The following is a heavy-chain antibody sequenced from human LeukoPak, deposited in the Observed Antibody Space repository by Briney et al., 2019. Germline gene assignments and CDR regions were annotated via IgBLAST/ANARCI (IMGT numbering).Heavy chain of an antibody. D-gene: IGHD3-9*01. CDR2: IYYSGST. V-gene: IGHV4-39*01. CDR1: GGSISSSSYY. Sequence: SETLSLTCTVSGGSISSSSYYWGWIRQPPGKGLEWIGSIYYSGSTYYNPSLKSRVTISVDTSKNQFSLKLSSVTAADTAVYYCARQGYYDILTGPNFDYWGQGTLVTVSS. CDR3: ARQGYYDILTGPNFDY. J-gene: IGHJ4*02.